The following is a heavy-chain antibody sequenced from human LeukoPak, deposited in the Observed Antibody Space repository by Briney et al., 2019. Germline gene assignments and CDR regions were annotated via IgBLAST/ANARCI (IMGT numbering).Heavy chain of an antibody. V-gene: IGHV3-53*01. D-gene: IGHD6-13*01. CDR2: IYRGGST. Sequence: GGSLRLSCTASGFTVSSNYMSWVRQALGTGLEWFAFIYRGGSTYYADSLKSRFTISRDNSKNTLYLQMNSLRAEATAVYYCAGTFGAAAGSFDYWGPGTLVTVSS. J-gene: IGHJ4*02. CDR3: AGTFGAAAGSFDY. CDR1: GFTVSSNY.